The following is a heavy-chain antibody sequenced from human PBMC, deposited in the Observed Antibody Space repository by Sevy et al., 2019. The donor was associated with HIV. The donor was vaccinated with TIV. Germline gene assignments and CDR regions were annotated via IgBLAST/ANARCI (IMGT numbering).Heavy chain of an antibody. J-gene: IGHJ5*02. V-gene: IGHV4-59*01. D-gene: IGHD3-22*01. CDR3: ARALTYYYDSSGYKPYNWFDP. CDR1: GGSISSYY. Sequence: SETLSLTCTVSGGSISSYYWSWIRQPPGKGLEWIGYIYYSGSTNYNPSLKSRVTISVDTYKNQFSLKLSSVTAADTAVYYWARALTYYYDSSGYKPYNWFDPWGQGTLVTVSS. CDR2: IYYSGST.